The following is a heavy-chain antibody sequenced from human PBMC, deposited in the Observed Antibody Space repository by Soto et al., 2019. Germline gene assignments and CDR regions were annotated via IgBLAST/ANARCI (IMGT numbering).Heavy chain of an antibody. CDR1: GYSFTSYA. V-gene: IGHV1-18*01. Sequence: ASVNDSCKASGYSFTSYAIGWVRQAGGQGREWMGWLSPYNGRTNYEKNVRGRVGMTTDIYSNTGYLRLPSLRYADTARHDCGRCRTDSYAMDVWGQGVTVTLSS. CDR2: LSPYNGRT. J-gene: IGHJ6*02. CDR3: GRCRTDSYAMDV. D-gene: IGHD2-8*02.